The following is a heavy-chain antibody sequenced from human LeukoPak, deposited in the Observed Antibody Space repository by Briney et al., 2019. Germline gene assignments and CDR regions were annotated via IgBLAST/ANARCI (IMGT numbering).Heavy chain of an antibody. V-gene: IGHV4-38-2*02. D-gene: IGHD6-13*01. Sequence: PSETLSLTCTVSGYSISSGYYWGWIRQPPGKGLELIGSIYQSGSTYYNPSLKSRVTISVDTSKNQFSLKLSSVTAADTAVYYCARGFSLAAVPFDYWGQGTLVTVSS. CDR2: IYQSGST. CDR3: ARGFSLAAVPFDY. CDR1: GYSISSGYY. J-gene: IGHJ4*02.